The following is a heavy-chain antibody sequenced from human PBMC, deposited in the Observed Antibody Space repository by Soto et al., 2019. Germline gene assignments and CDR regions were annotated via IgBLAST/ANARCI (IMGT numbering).Heavy chain of an antibody. CDR2: MNPNSGNT. CDR1: GYTFSSYD. CDR3: ARERTRGFDP. Sequence: SVKVSCKASGYTFSSYDINWVRQATGQGLEWMGWMNPNSGNTVYAQKFQGRVTMTRNTSISTAYMELSSLRSADTAVYFCARERTRGFDPWGQGTLVTVSS. V-gene: IGHV1-8*01. J-gene: IGHJ5*02.